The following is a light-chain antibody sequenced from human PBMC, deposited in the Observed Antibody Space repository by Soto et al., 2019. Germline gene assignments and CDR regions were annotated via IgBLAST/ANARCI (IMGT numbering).Light chain of an antibody. Sequence: EIVMTQSPATLSVSPGERATLSCRASQSVTNNLAWYQQKPGQAPRLLIYGASTRATGIPVRFSGSGSGTEFTLTISSLQSEDFAVYYCHQYHNWPYTFGQGTKVDIK. J-gene: IGKJ2*01. CDR1: QSVTNN. V-gene: IGKV3-15*01. CDR2: GAS. CDR3: HQYHNWPYT.